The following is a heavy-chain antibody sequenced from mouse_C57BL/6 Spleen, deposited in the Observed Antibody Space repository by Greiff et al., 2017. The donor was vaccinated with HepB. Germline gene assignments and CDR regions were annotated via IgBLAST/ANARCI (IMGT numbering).Heavy chain of an antibody. CDR1: GYSITSGYY. J-gene: IGHJ3*01. CDR3: ARGGIYGYEAWFAY. D-gene: IGHD2-2*01. CDR2: ISYDGSN. V-gene: IGHV3-6*01. Sequence: DVKLQESGPGLVKPSQSLSLTCSVTGYSITSGYYWNWIRQFPGNKLEWMGYISYDGSNNYNQSLKNRISITRDTSKNQFFLKLNSVTTEDTATYYCARGGIYGYEAWFAYWGQGTLVTVSA.